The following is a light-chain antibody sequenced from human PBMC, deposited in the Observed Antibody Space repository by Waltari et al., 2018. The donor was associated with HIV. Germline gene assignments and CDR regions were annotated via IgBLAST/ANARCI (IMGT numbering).Light chain of an antibody. J-gene: IGKJ4*01. CDR3: QQYGSSPPLT. CDR2: GAS. CDR1: QSVSSSY. V-gene: IGKV3-20*01. Sequence: EIVLTQSPGTLSLSPGERATLSCRASQSVSSSYVAWYQQKPGQAPRLLIYGASSRATGIPDRVRGSGSGTDFTLTISRLEPEDFAVYYCQQYGSSPPLTFGGGTKVEIK.